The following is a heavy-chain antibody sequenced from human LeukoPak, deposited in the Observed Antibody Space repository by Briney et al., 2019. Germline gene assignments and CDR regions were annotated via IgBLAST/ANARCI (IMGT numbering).Heavy chain of an antibody. CDR1: GFTFRDSY. D-gene: IGHD3-22*01. CDR2: ISGSGSAI. J-gene: IGHJ3*02. V-gene: IGHV3-11*01. CDR3: ARDIDSSGYWAFDI. Sequence: GGSLRLSCLASGFTFRDSYMSWIRQAPGKGLEWVSYISGSGSAIFYADSVKGRFTISRDNAKNLLYLQMNSLRAEDTAVYYCARDIDSSGYWAFDIWGQGTMVTVSS.